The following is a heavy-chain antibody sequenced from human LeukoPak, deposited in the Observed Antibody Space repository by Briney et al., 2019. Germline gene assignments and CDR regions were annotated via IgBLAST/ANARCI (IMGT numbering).Heavy chain of an antibody. CDR1: GFTVNNNY. CDR2: IYSGGST. CDR3: VSDILINFDY. J-gene: IGHJ4*02. Sequence: PGGSLRLSCAASGFTVNNNYMSWVRQAPGKGLEWVSIIYSGGSTKYADSVKGRFTISRDTSKNTLYLQMNSLSAEDSAVYYCVSDILINFDYWGQGTLVTVSS. D-gene: IGHD2/OR15-2a*01. V-gene: IGHV3-53*01.